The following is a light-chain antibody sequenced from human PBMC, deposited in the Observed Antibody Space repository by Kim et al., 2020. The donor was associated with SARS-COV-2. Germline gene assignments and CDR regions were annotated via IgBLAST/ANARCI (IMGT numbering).Light chain of an antibody. Sequence: QRVTISCTGSSYNIGAGYDVHWYQQLPGTAPKLLIYGSSNRPSGVPDRFSGSQSGTSASLAITGLQAEDEADYYCQSYDSSLSGYVFGTGTKVTVL. J-gene: IGLJ1*01. CDR1: SYNIGAGYD. CDR2: GSS. CDR3: QSYDSSLSGYV. V-gene: IGLV1-40*01.